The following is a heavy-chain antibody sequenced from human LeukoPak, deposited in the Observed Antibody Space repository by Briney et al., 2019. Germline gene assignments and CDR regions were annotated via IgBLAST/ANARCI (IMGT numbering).Heavy chain of an antibody. V-gene: IGHV5-51*01. J-gene: IGHJ4*02. Sequence: GESLKISCKGSGYSFPNYWIGWVRQMPGKGLEWLGILYPGDSDTRYSPSFQGQVTISADKSISTAYLQWSSLEASDTAMYYCARIVVGATKEGIDYWGQGTLVTVSS. D-gene: IGHD1-26*01. CDR3: ARIVVGATKEGIDY. CDR2: LYPGDSDT. CDR1: GYSFPNYW.